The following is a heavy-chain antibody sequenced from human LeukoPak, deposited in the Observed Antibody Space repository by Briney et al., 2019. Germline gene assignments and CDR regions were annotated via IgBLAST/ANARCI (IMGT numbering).Heavy chain of an antibody. D-gene: IGHD6-6*01. V-gene: IGHV3-72*01. CDR2: TRNKANRYTT. J-gene: IGHJ4*02. Sequence: GGSLRLSCAASGFTFSDHQMDWVRQAPGKGLEWVAQTRNKANRYTTEYAASVKRRLTLSRDDSKDSLYLQMNRLKIEDTGVYYCARGTSSSSFDYWGQGTLVTVSS. CDR3: ARGTSSSSFDY. CDR1: GFTFSDHQ.